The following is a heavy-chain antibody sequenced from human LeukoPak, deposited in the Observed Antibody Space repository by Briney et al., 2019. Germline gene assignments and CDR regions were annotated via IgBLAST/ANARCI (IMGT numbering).Heavy chain of an antibody. Sequence: PGGSLRLSCAASGFTFNNYAMHWVRQGPGKGLEWVSLISGDGGRVYYADSMKGRFTISRDNSKNSLYLQMNSPRTEDTALYYCAKGAGYNNGDASDIWGLGTMVTVSS. J-gene: IGHJ3*02. CDR1: GFTFNNYA. V-gene: IGHV3-43*02. CDR2: ISGDGGRV. CDR3: AKGAGYNNGDASDI. D-gene: IGHD5-24*01.